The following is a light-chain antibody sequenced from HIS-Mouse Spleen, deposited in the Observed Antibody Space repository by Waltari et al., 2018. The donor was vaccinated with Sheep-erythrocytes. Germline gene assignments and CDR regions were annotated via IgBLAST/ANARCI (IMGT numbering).Light chain of an antibody. CDR2: DVS. CDR1: SSEVGGYSW. CDR3: CSYAGSYNHV. J-gene: IGLJ1*01. Sequence: HSALTPPRSVSVSPGQSVTLSCTGTSSEVGGYSWVSWYQQHPGKAPKLMIYDVSKRPSGVPDRFSGSKSGNTASLTISGLQAEDEADYYCCSYAGSYNHVFATGTKVTVL. V-gene: IGLV2-11*01.